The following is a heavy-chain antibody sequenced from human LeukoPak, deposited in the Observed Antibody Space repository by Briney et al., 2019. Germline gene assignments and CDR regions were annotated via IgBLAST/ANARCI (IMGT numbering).Heavy chain of an antibody. V-gene: IGHV3-23*01. CDR2: ISGSGGST. CDR3: AKVYYDFWSGYDY. CDR1: GFTFSSYA. Sequence: PGGSLRLSCAASGFTFSSYAMSWVRQAPGKGLEWVSAISGSGGSTYYADFVKGRFTISRDNSKNTLYLQMNSPRAEDTAVYYCAKVYYDFWSGYDYWGQGTLVTVSS. J-gene: IGHJ4*02. D-gene: IGHD3-3*01.